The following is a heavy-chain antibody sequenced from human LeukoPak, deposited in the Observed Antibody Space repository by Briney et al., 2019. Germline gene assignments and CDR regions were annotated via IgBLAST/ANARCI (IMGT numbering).Heavy chain of an antibody. D-gene: IGHD2-21*02. Sequence: ASVKVSCKASGYTFTSYYMHWVRQAPGQGLEWMGIINPSGGSTSYAQKFQGSVTMTRDMSTSTVYMELSSLRSEDTAVYYCARAPAYCGGDCYPQTTGHWFDPWGQGTLVTVSS. CDR2: INPSGGST. CDR1: GYTFTSYY. CDR3: ARAPAYCGGDCYPQTTGHWFDP. J-gene: IGHJ5*02. V-gene: IGHV1-46*01.